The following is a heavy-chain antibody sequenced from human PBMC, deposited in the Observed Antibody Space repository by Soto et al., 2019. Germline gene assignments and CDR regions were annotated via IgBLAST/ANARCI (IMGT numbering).Heavy chain of an antibody. D-gene: IGHD4-17*01. J-gene: IGHJ3*02. CDR3: ARELRANDAFDI. V-gene: IGHV3-21*01. Sequence: LRLSCAASGFTFSSYSMNWVRQAPGKGLEWVSSISSSSSYIYYADSVKGRFTISRDNAKNSLYLQMNSLRAEDTAVYYCARELRANDAFDIWGQGTMVTVSS. CDR1: GFTFSSYS. CDR2: ISSSSSYI.